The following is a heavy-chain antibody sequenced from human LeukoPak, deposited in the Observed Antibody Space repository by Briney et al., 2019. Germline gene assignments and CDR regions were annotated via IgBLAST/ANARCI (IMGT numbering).Heavy chain of an antibody. Sequence: SETLSLTCTVSGGSISSSSYYRGWIRQPPGKGLEWIGSIYYSGSTYYNPSLKSRVTISVDTSKNQFSLKLSSVTAADTAIYYCARHTWQWLPFDDWGQGTQVTVSS. CDR1: GGSISSSSYY. D-gene: IGHD5-12*01. CDR2: IYYSGST. V-gene: IGHV4-39*01. CDR3: ARHTWQWLPFDD. J-gene: IGHJ4*02.